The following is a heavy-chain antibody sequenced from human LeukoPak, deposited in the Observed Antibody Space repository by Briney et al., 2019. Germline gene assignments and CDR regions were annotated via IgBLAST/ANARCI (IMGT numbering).Heavy chain of an antibody. D-gene: IGHD2-2*01. V-gene: IGHV1-18*01. CDR1: GYTFTSYD. CDR3: ARSNVVVPAASNFDY. J-gene: IGHJ4*02. Sequence: ASVKVACKASGYTFTSYDINWVRQAPGQGLEWMGWISAYNGNTNYAQKLQGRVTMTTDTSTSTAYMELRSLRSDDTAVYYCARSNVVVPAASNFDYWGQGTLVTVSS. CDR2: ISAYNGNT.